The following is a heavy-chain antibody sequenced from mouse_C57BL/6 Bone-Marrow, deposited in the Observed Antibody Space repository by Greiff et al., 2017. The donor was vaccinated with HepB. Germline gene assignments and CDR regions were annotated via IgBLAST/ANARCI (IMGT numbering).Heavy chain of an antibody. CDR3: ASDYYGSSYFFDY. CDR2: IDPNSGGT. V-gene: IGHV1-72*01. D-gene: IGHD1-1*01. Sequence: QVQLKQPGAELVKPGASVKLSCKASGYTFTSYWMHWVKQRPGRGLEWIGRIDPNSGGTKYNEKFKSKATLTVDKPSSTAYMQLSSLTSEDSAVYYCASDYYGSSYFFDYWGQGTTLTVSS. CDR1: GYTFTSYW. J-gene: IGHJ2*01.